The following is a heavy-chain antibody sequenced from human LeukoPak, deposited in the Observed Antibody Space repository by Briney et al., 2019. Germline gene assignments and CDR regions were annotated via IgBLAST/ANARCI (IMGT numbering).Heavy chain of an antibody. CDR3: ARGGDSGYDWDY. D-gene: IGHD5-12*01. CDR2: INHSGST. CDR1: GGSFSGYY. V-gene: IGHV4-34*01. J-gene: IGHJ4*02. Sequence: PSETLSLTCAVYGGSFSGYYWSWIRQPPGKGLEWIGEINHSGSTNYNPSLKSRVTISVDTSKNQFSLKLSSVTAADTAVYYCARGGDSGYDWDYWGQGTLVTVSS.